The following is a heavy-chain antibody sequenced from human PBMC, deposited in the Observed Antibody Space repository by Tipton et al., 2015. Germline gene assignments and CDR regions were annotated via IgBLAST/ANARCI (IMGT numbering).Heavy chain of an antibody. Sequence: SLRLSCAASGFSFSGSSMHWVRQASGKGLEWLGRIRNKANNYATSYAVSVKGRFTISRDDSTNTTYLQMNSLKTEDTAVYYCARDRDGYEDAFDIWGQGTMVTVSS. CDR3: ARDRDGYEDAFDI. CDR1: GFSFSGSS. J-gene: IGHJ3*02. D-gene: IGHD5-12*01. CDR2: IRNKANNYAT. V-gene: IGHV3-73*01.